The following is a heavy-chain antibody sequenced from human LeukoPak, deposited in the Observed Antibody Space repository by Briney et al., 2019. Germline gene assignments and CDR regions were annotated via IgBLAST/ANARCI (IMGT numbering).Heavy chain of an antibody. CDR1: GFTFSSSW. CDR2: IKQDGSEK. V-gene: IGHV3-7*03. D-gene: IGHD5-24*01. Sequence: GGSLRLSRVASGFTFSSSWMSWVRQAPGKGLEWVANIKQDGSEKSYVESVRGRFTISRDNAKNSLYLQLNSLRAEDTALYYCARGAGYNYPYYFDYWGQGTLVTVSS. J-gene: IGHJ4*02. CDR3: ARGAGYNYPYYFDY.